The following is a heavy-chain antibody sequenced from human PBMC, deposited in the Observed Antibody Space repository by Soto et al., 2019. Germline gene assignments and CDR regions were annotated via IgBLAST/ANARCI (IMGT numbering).Heavy chain of an antibody. CDR2: IYYSGST. J-gene: IGHJ5*02. CDR3: ARGYYYVSGSYPKVFDP. Sequence: QVQLQESGPGLVKPSETLYLTCTVSGGSISSYYWSWIRQPPGKGLEWIWYIYYSGSTNYNPYLTSRVTISVDTYKNQFSLKLSSVTAADTAVYYCARGYYYVSGSYPKVFDPWGQGSLFTVAS. D-gene: IGHD3-10*01. CDR1: GGSISSYY. V-gene: IGHV4-59*01.